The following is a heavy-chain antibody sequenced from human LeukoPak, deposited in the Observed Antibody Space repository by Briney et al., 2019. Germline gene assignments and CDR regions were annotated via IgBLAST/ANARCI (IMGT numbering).Heavy chain of an antibody. Sequence: PSETLSLTCTVSGRSISNYYWTWIRQPPGKGLEWIGSIYYDGSTNYNPYLKSRVTISLDTPENQFSRKLSSVTAADTAVYYCARDGGYGSGSALWGQGTLITVSS. J-gene: IGHJ4*02. CDR3: ARDGGYGSGSAL. CDR1: GRSISNYY. D-gene: IGHD3-10*01. V-gene: IGHV4-59*01. CDR2: IYYDGST.